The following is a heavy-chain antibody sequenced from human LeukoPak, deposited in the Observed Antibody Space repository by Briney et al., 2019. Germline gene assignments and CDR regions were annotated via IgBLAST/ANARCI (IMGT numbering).Heavy chain of an antibody. V-gene: IGHV4-59*12. CDR3: ARGRTPSRESLTFGGVIAHNWFDP. J-gene: IGHJ5*02. CDR2: IYYSGST. CDR1: GGSISSYY. Sequence: PSETLSLTCTVSGGSISSYYWSWIRQPPGKGLEWIGYIYYSGSTNYNPSLKSRVTISVDTSKNQFSLKLSSVTAADTAVYYCARGRTPSRESLTFGGVIAHNWFDPWGQGTLVTVSS. D-gene: IGHD3-16*02.